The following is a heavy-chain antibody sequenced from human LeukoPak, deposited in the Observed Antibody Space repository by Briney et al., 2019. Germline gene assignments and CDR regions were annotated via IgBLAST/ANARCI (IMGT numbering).Heavy chain of an antibody. V-gene: IGHV3-7*03. CDR3: ARGPFYYFDS. CDR1: GFTFNSFW. Sequence: GGSLRLSCAASGFTFNSFWMNWVRQAPGKRREWVASIEQDGSEKYYVDFVKGRFTISRDNAKNSLYLPMTSLRAEDTAFYYCARGPFYYFDSWSQGTLVTVPS. CDR2: IEQDGSEK. J-gene: IGHJ4*02.